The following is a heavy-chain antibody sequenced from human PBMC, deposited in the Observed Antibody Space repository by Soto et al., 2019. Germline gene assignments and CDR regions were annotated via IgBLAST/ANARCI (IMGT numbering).Heavy chain of an antibody. Sequence: PSETLSLTCTVSGDSISSNNNYWSWIRQPPGEGLEWIGFISYSGTTSYSPSLKSRVAISLDTSKNQFSLSLSSVTAADTAVYYCARGRGYSYGLDPWGQGTLLTVSS. CDR1: GDSISSNNNY. CDR3: ARGRGYSYGLDP. D-gene: IGHD5-18*01. CDR2: ISYSGTT. V-gene: IGHV4-30-4*01. J-gene: IGHJ5*02.